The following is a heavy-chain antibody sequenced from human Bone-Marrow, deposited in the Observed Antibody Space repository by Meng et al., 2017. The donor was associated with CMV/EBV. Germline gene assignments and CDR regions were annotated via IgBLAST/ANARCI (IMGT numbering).Heavy chain of an antibody. Sequence: GESLKISCAASGCIFSDYSMNWIRQAPGKGLEWVANIKQDGSEKYYVVSVKGRFTISRDNAKNSLYLQMNSLRAEDTAVYYCARAPPYYYDSSGYYITGDAFDIWGQGTMVTVSS. J-gene: IGHJ3*02. CDR1: GCIFSDYS. CDR3: ARAPPYYYDSSGYYITGDAFDI. V-gene: IGHV3-7*01. CDR2: IKQDGSEK. D-gene: IGHD3-22*01.